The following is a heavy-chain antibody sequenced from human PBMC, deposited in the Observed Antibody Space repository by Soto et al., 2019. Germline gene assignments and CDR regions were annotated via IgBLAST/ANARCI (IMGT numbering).Heavy chain of an antibody. D-gene: IGHD4-17*01. Sequence: ASVKVSCKASGYTFTSYYIRWVRQAPGQGLEWMGIINPSGGSTSYAQKFQGRVTMTRDTSTSTVYMELSSLRSEDTAVYYCARPHMTTVVMDAFDIWGQGTMVTVSS. V-gene: IGHV1-46*01. CDR2: INPSGGST. J-gene: IGHJ3*02. CDR3: ARPHMTTVVMDAFDI. CDR1: GYTFTSYY.